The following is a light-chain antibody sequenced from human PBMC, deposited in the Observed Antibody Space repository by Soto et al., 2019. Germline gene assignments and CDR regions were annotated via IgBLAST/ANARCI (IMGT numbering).Light chain of an antibody. J-gene: IGKJ3*01. CDR1: QSLLHSNGYNY. CDR3: MQALQTPRT. Sequence: DIVMTQSPLSLPVTPGEPASISCRSSQSLLHSNGYNYLDWYLQKTGQSPQLLIYLGSNRASGVPDRFSGSGSGKDFTLKISRVEAEDVGVYYCMQALQTPRTFGPGTKVDIK. V-gene: IGKV2-28*01. CDR2: LGS.